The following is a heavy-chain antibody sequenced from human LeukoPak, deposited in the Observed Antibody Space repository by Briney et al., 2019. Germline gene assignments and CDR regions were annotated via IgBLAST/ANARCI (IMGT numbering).Heavy chain of an antibody. CDR1: GGSISSYY. D-gene: IGHD4-17*01. CDR2: IYYSGST. CDR3: VRWGSGYGDPEN. V-gene: IGHV4-59*01. J-gene: IGHJ4*02. Sequence: SQTLSLTCTVSGGSISSYYWSWIRQPPGRGLEWIGYIYYSGSTNYNPSLKSRVTISVDTSKNQFSLKLSSVTAADTAVYYCVRWGSGYGDPENWGQGTLVTVSS.